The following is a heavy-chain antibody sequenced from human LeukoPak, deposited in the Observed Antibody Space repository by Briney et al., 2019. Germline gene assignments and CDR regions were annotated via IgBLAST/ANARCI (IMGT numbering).Heavy chain of an antibody. CDR2: IYYSGST. Sequence: SETLSLTCTVSGASISSSGHYWGWIRQPPGKGLEWIVSIYYSGSTYYNPSLQSRVTISVDTSKNQISLRLSSVTAADTAVYYCARDHVSYINNWNYFDSWGQGTLVTVSS. V-gene: IGHV4-39*07. CDR3: ARDHVSYINNWNYFDS. J-gene: IGHJ4*02. D-gene: IGHD3-16*01. CDR1: GASISSSGHY.